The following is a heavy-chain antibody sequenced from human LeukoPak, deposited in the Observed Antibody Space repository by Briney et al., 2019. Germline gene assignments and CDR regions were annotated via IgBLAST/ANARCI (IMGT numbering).Heavy chain of an antibody. V-gene: IGHV4-34*01. Sequence: SETLSLTCAVYGGSFSGYYCSWIRQPPGKGLEWIGEINHSGSTNYNPSLKSRVTISVDTSKNQFSLKLSSVTAAATAVYYCARNDYVWGSLNWFDPWGQGTLVTVSS. CDR1: GGSFSGYY. CDR3: ARNDYVWGSLNWFDP. D-gene: IGHD3-16*01. CDR2: INHSGST. J-gene: IGHJ5*02.